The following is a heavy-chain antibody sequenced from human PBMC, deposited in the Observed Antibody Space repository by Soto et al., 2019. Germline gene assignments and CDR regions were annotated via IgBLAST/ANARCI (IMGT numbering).Heavy chain of an antibody. Sequence: PSETLSLTXSVSGASIRSYFWSWVRQPAGQGLEWIGHIYIRGTTSYNPSLEGRVTLSLDTSKNQVSLVGTSVTAADTAVYYCARNPYVRGNYYFFDPWGPGTLVTVSS. CDR2: IYIRGTT. J-gene: IGHJ5*02. D-gene: IGHD3-22*01. V-gene: IGHV4-4*07. CDR3: ARNPYVRGNYYFFDP. CDR1: GASIRSYF.